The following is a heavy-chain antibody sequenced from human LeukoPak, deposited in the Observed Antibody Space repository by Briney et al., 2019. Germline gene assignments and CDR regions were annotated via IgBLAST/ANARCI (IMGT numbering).Heavy chain of an antibody. CDR3: ARTPWDCNDHYGY. Sequence: GGSLRLSCAASEFTFSSYWMSWVRQAPGKGLEWVANINQGGSEKNYVDSVKGRFTISRDNAKNSLYLRMNSLRADDTAVYYCARTPWDCNDHYGYWGQGTLVTVSS. J-gene: IGHJ4*02. D-gene: IGHD2-21*02. V-gene: IGHV3-7*05. CDR1: EFTFSSYW. CDR2: INQGGSEK.